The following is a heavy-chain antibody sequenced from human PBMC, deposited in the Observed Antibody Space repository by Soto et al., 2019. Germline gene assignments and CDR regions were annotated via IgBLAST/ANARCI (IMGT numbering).Heavy chain of an antibody. CDR3: ARSAAVIVGYAFET. CDR1: GFTVSRNY. CDR2: VYTNGNT. Sequence: EVQVMESGGDLVQPGGSLRLSCEAAGFTVSRNYMSWVRQAPGKGLECVSVVYTNGNTYFADSVKGRFTVSRDNSRNTLYPQMNSLRVEDTAVYFCARSAAVIVGYAFETWGPGTMVTVSS. D-gene: IGHD3-22*01. V-gene: IGHV3-66*01. J-gene: IGHJ3*02.